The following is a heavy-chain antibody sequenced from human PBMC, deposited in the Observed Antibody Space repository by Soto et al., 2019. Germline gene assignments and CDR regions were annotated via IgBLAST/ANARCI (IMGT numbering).Heavy chain of an antibody. CDR3: ARDRWADYSSGYYFDY. Sequence: QVQLQESGPGLVKPSQTLSLTCTVSGGSISSGGYYWSWIRQHPGKGLEWIGYIYYSGSTYYNPSPKSRVTISVDTSKNQFSLKLSSVTAADTAVYYCARDRWADYSSGYYFDYWGQGTLVTVSS. J-gene: IGHJ4*02. V-gene: IGHV4-31*03. CDR2: IYYSGST. D-gene: IGHD6-19*01. CDR1: GGSISSGGYY.